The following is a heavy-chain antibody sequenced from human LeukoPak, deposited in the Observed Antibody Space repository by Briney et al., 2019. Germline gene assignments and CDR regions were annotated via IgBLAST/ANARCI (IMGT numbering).Heavy chain of an antibody. V-gene: IGHV3-23*01. Sequence: GGSLRLSCAASGFTFNSYAMTWVRQAPGQGLEWVSAISGSGGTTHYADSVKGRFTISRDNSKNTLYLQMNSLRAEDTAVYYCARDLIAVAGRAFDYWGQGTLVTVSS. D-gene: IGHD6-19*01. CDR1: GFTFNSYA. J-gene: IGHJ4*02. CDR3: ARDLIAVAGRAFDY. CDR2: ISGSGGTT.